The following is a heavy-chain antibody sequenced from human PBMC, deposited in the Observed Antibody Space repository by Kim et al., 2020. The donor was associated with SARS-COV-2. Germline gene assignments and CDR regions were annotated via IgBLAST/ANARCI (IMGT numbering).Heavy chain of an antibody. CDR3: ARDMQNWDDWCYDY. CDR2: IRDDGSNK. V-gene: IGHV3-33*08. CDR1: GFTFSSYG. D-gene: IGHD3-9*01. Sequence: GGSLRLSCAASGFTFSSYGMSWVRQAPGKGLEWVAAIRDDGSNKYYADSVKGRFTISRDNSKNTLYLQMNSLRAEDTAVYYCARDMQNWDDWCYDYLGKG. J-gene: IGHJ4*02.